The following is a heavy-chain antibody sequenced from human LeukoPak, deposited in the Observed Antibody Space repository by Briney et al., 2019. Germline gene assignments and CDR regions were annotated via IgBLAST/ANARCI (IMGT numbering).Heavy chain of an antibody. CDR1: GGSISSGDYY. V-gene: IGHV4-61*08. Sequence: SETLSLTCTVSGGSISSGDYYWSWIRQPPGKGLEWIGYIYYSGSTNYNPSLKSRVTISVDTSKNQFSLKLSSVTAADTAVYYCARRGVEDRTLGYYMDVWGKGTTVTVSS. J-gene: IGHJ6*03. D-gene: IGHD2-15*01. CDR3: ARRGVEDRTLGYYMDV. CDR2: IYYSGST.